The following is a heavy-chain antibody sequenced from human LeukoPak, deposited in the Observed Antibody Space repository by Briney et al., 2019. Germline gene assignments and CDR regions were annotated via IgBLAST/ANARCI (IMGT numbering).Heavy chain of an antibody. D-gene: IGHD2-15*01. V-gene: IGHV4-34*01. CDR2: INHSGST. Sequence: SKTLSLTCAVYGGSFSGYYWSWIRQPPGKGLEWIGEINHSGSTNYNPSLKSRVTISVDTSKNQFSLKLSSVTAADTAVYYCARPPCSGGSCYFDYWGQGTLVTVSS. CDR3: ARPPCSGGSCYFDY. J-gene: IGHJ4*02. CDR1: GGSFSGYY.